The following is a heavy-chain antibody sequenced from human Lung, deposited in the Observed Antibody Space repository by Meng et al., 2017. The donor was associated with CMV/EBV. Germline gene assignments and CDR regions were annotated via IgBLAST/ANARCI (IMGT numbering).Heavy chain of an antibody. V-gene: IGHV3-48*03. CDR2: ISSSGSTI. J-gene: IGHJ6*02. CDR1: GFTFSSYE. D-gene: IGHD3-10*01. CDR3: ARVPRSRYYYYGMDV. Sequence: GESXKISXAASGFTFSSYEMNWVRQAPGKGLEWVSYISSSGSTIYYADSVKGRFTISRDNAKNSLYLQMNSLRAEDTAVYYCARVPRSRYYYYGMDVWGQGXTVTVSS.